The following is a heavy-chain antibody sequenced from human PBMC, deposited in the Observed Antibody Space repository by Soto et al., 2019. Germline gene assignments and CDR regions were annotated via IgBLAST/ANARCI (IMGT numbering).Heavy chain of an antibody. D-gene: IGHD1-26*01. J-gene: IGHJ4*02. CDR2: ISGSGGST. CDR1: GFTFSSYA. Sequence: GGSLRLSCAASGFTFSSYAMSWVRQAPGKGPEWVSAISGSGGSTYYADSVKGRFTISRDNSKNTLYLQMNSLRAEDTALYYCAKDRVGTRIVGAAFDYWGQGTLVTVSS. V-gene: IGHV3-23*01. CDR3: AKDRVGTRIVGAAFDY.